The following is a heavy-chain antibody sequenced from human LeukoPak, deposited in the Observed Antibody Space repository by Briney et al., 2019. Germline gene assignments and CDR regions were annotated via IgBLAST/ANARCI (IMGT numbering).Heavy chain of an antibody. V-gene: IGHV1-2*02. D-gene: IGHD6-13*01. J-gene: IGHJ4*02. Sequence: ASVKVSCKASGYTFTGYYMHWVRQAPGQGLELMGWINPNSGGTNYAQKFQGRVTMTRDTSISTAYMELNRLISDDTAIYYCANIAAAITGGANFDHWGQGTLVTVSS. CDR1: GYTFTGYY. CDR3: ANIAAAITGGANFDH. CDR2: INPNSGGT.